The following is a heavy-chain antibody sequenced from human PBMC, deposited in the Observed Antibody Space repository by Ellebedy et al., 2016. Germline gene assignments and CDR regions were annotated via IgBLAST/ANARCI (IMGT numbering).Heavy chain of an antibody. J-gene: IGHJ2*01. V-gene: IGHV5-51*01. D-gene: IGHD5-18*01. Sequence: YSPSFQGQVTISADKSITTAYLQWSSLKASDTAMYYCARRPTSGYAFDWYLDVWGRGTLVTVSS. CDR3: ARRPTSGYAFDWYLDV.